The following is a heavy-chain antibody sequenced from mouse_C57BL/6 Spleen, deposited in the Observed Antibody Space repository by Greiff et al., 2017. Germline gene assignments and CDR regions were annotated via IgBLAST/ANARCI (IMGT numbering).Heavy chain of an antibody. CDR2: IRSKSNNYAT. V-gene: IGHV10-1*01. CDR1: GFSFNTYA. J-gene: IGHJ2*01. Sequence: EVKLMESGGGLVQPKGSLKLSCAASGFSFNTYAMNWVRQAPGEGLEWVARIRSKSNNYATYYADSVKDRFTISRDDSESMLYLQMNNLKTEDTAMYYCVRETFYYFDYWGQGTTLTVSS. CDR3: VRETFYYFDY.